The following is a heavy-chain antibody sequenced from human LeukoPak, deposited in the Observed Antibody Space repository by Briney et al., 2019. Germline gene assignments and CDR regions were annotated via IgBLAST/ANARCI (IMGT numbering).Heavy chain of an antibody. CDR1: GYTFTSYG. D-gene: IGHD6-13*01. CDR2: ISAYNGNT. V-gene: IGHV1-18*01. J-gene: IGHJ5*02. CDR3: ARDQQQLSPNWFDP. Sequence: ASVKVSCKASGYTFTSYGISWVRQAPGQGLEWMGWISAYNGNTNYAQKLQGRVTMTTDTSTSTAYMELRSLRSDDTAVNYCARDQQQLSPNWFDPWGQGTLVTVSS.